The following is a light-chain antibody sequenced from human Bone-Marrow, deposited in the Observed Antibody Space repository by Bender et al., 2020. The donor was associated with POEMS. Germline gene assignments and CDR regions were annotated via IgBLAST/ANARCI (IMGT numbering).Light chain of an antibody. V-gene: IGLV2-14*01. Sequence: QSALTQPASVSGSPGQSITISCTGTSDDIGGYNCVSWFQQHPGKAPKFMIYDVTLRPSEVSHRFPASKSGNTASLTISGLQPEDEADYYCSSYTSSTTLVFGGGTKLTVL. J-gene: IGLJ2*01. CDR2: DVT. CDR1: SDDIGGYNC. CDR3: SSYTSSTTLV.